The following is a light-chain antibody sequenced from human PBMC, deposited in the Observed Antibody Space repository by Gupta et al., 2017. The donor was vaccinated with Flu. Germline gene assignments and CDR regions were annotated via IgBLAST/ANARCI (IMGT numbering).Light chain of an antibody. CDR2: DDS. Sequence: SSVMPQPPSVSVAPGQTARITCGGNNIGSKSVHWYQQKPGQAPVLVVYDDSDRPSGIPERFSGSNSGNTATLTISRVEAGDEADYFCQVWDSSSDHVVFGGGTKRTVL. CDR3: QVWDSSSDHVV. CDR1: NIGSKS. V-gene: IGLV3-21*02. J-gene: IGLJ2*01.